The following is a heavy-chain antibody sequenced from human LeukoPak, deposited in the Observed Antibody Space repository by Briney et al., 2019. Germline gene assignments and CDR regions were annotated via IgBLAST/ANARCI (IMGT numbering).Heavy chain of an antibody. CDR2: IWYDGSNK. V-gene: IGHV3-33*01. CDR1: GFTFSSYG. J-gene: IGHJ3*02. CDR3: ARAPIRGDAFDI. Sequence: GGSLRLSCAASGFTFSSYGMPWVRQAPGKGLEWVAVIWYDGSNKYYADSVKGRFTISRDNSKNTLYLQMNSLRAEDTAVYYCARAPIRGDAFDIWGQGAMVTVSS. D-gene: IGHD3-10*01.